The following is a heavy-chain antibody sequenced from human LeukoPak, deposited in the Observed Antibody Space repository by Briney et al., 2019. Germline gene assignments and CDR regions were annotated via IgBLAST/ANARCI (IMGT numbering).Heavy chain of an antibody. CDR3: SRENGAFSPFGF. CDR2: ISLSGLT. CDR1: GGSISTTNW. Sequence: TPSETLSLTCGVSGGSISTTNWWSWVRQSPGQGLEWIGEISLSGLTNYSPSLSGRVTMSLDKPKNQLSLNLSSVTAADTAVYYCSRENGAFSPFGFWGQGTLVTVPS. D-gene: IGHD2-8*01. J-gene: IGHJ4*02. V-gene: IGHV4-4*02.